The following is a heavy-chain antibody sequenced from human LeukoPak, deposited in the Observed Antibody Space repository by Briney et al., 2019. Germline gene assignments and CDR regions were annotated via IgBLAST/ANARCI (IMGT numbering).Heavy chain of an antibody. J-gene: IGHJ5*02. D-gene: IGHD2-2*01. CDR1: GGTFSSYA. V-gene: IGHV1-69*13. Sequence: SVKVSCKASGGTFSSYAISWVRQAPGQGLERMGGIIPIFGTATYAKQFQRRVTITADASKSADYMELSSLRSEDTAVYYCAREEGAIVVVPAAPSWFDPWGQGTLVTVSS. CDR2: IIPIFGTA. CDR3: AREEGAIVVVPAAPSWFDP.